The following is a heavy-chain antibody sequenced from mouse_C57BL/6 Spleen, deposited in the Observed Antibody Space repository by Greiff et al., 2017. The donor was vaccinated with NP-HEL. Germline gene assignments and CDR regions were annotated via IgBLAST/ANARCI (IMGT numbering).Heavy chain of an antibody. Sequence: VQLQQPGAELVKPGASVKLSCKASGYTFTSYWMQWVKQRPGQGLEWIGEIDPSDSYTNYNQKFKGKATLTVDTSSSTAYMQLSSLTSEDSAVYYCARETTTVVAKDAYWGQGTLVTVSA. V-gene: IGHV1-50*01. CDR1: GYTFTSYW. J-gene: IGHJ3*01. CDR3: ARETTTVVAKDAY. D-gene: IGHD1-1*01. CDR2: IDPSDSYT.